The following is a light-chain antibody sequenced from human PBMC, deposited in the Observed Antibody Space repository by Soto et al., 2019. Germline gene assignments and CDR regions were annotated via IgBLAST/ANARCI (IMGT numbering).Light chain of an antibody. CDR3: QHRINWPLT. J-gene: IGKJ4*01. V-gene: IGKV3-11*01. CDR2: DAS. Sequence: EIVLTQSPATLSLSPGERATLSCRASQTISRYLAWYQQRPGQAPRLLIYDASNRATDIPARFSGSGSGTDFTLTISSLEPEDFAVYYCQHRINWPLTFGGGTKVEIK. CDR1: QTISRY.